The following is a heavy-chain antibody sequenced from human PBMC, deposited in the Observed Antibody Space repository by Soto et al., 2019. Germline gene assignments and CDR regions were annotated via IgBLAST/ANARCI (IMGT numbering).Heavy chain of an antibody. D-gene: IGHD2-8*02. Sequence: EVQLVESGGGLVQPGGSLRLSCAASGFTVSSNYMSWVRQAPGKGLEWVSVIYSGGSTYYADSVKGRLTISKDNSKNTLYLQMNRLRAEDTAVYYCARDSIKGTGHSYWGQGTLVTVSS. V-gene: IGHV3-66*01. CDR1: GFTVSSNY. CDR2: IYSGGST. CDR3: ARDSIKGTGHSY. J-gene: IGHJ4*02.